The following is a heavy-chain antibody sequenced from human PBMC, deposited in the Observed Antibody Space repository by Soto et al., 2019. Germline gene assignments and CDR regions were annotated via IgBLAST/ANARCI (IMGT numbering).Heavy chain of an antibody. J-gene: IGHJ6*02. CDR1: GYDFATYW. V-gene: IGHV5-51*01. CDR3: ARQRYNSGPTDNDMDV. Sequence: GESLKISCKGSGYDFATYWIGWVRQMPGKGLEWMGIIYPGDSDTKYSPSFQGQVTISVDKSISTAYLQWSSLKASDTAMYYCARQRYNSGPTDNDMDVWGQGTTVTVSS. CDR2: IYPGDSDT. D-gene: IGHD6-19*01.